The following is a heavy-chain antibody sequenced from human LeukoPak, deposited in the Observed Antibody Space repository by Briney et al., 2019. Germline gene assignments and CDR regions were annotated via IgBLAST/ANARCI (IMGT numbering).Heavy chain of an antibody. CDR1: GGTFSSYA. J-gene: IGHJ4*02. CDR3: ARGYDTTGYFSY. Sequence: GSSVKVSCKASGGTFSSYAISWVRQAPGQGLEWMGWIDTNTGNPTYAQGFIGRFVFSLDTSVTTAYLQISSLKAEDTAVYYCARGYDTTGYFSYWGQGTLVAVSS. V-gene: IGHV7-4-1*02. D-gene: IGHD3-22*01. CDR2: IDTNTGNP.